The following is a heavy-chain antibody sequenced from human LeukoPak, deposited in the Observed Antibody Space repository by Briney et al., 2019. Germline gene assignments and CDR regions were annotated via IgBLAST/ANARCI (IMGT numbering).Heavy chain of an antibody. CDR3: AKRRGEDYLDY. CDR2: IRYDGSNK. CDR1: GFTFSSFG. V-gene: IGHV3-30*02. D-gene: IGHD2-21*01. J-gene: IGHJ4*02. Sequence: GGSLRLSCAASGFTFSSFGMHWVRQAPGNRLEWVAFIRYDGSNKKYADAVTGRFTISRDNSKNTLYLQMSSLRAEDTAVYYCAKRRGEDYLDYWGQETLVIVAS.